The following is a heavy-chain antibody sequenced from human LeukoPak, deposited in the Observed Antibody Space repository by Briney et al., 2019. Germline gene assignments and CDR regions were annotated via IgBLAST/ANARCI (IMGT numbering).Heavy chain of an antibody. CDR3: ARSPGYCSSTSCSYGMDV. CDR2: IKQDGSKE. J-gene: IGHJ6*02. Sequence: GGSLRLSCAASGFTFSNQWMTWVRQAPGKGLEWVANIKQDGSKEHYVDSVKGRFTISRENAKNSLYLQMNSLRVGDTAVYYCARSPGYCSSTSCSYGMDVWGQGTTVTVSS. D-gene: IGHD2-2*01. CDR1: GFTFSNQW. V-gene: IGHV3-7*01.